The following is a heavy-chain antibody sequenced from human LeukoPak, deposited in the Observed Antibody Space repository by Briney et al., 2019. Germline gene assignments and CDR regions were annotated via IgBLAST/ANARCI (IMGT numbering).Heavy chain of an antibody. Sequence: PGGSLRLSCAASGFTFSTYSMNLVRQAPGKGLEWISYISSDSSSIYYADSVNGRFTISRDNARNSLYLQMNSLRAEDTAVFYCARSGRWSGYSVGYYYYYIDVWGKGTTVTVSS. J-gene: IGHJ6*03. D-gene: IGHD3-3*01. CDR3: ARSGRWSGYSVGYYYYYIDV. CDR2: ISSDSSSI. V-gene: IGHV3-48*01. CDR1: GFTFSTYS.